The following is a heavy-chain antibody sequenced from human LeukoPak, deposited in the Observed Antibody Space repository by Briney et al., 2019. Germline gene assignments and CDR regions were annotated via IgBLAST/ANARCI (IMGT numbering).Heavy chain of an antibody. V-gene: IGHV5-51*01. CDR1: GYSFTSYW. Sequence: GESLKISCKGSGYSFTSYWIGWVRQMPGKGLEWMGIIYPGDSDTRYSPSFQGQVTISADKSISTAYLQWSSLKASDTAMYYCARHGAQSRSGWIYYFDYWGQGTLVTVSS. D-gene: IGHD6-19*01. CDR3: ARHGAQSRSGWIYYFDY. CDR2: IYPGDSDT. J-gene: IGHJ4*02.